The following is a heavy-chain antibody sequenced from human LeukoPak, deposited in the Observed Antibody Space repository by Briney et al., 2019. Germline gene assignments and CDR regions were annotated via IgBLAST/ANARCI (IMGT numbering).Heavy chain of an antibody. CDR2: INHSGST. Sequence: SETLSLTCAVYGGSFSGYYWSWIRQPPGKGLEWIGEINHSGSTNYNPSLKSRVTISVDTSKNQFSLKLSSVTAADTAVYYCAREGQGDVPLPDYWGQGTLVTVSS. CDR1: GGSFSGYY. CDR3: AREGQGDVPLPDY. J-gene: IGHJ4*02. D-gene: IGHD3-16*01. V-gene: IGHV4-34*01.